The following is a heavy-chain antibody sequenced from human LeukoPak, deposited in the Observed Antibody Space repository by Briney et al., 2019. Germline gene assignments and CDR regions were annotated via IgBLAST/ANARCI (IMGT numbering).Heavy chain of an antibody. V-gene: IGHV4-59*12. J-gene: IGHJ4*02. CDR2: IYYSGST. CDR3: ARVGRYSYGHFDY. D-gene: IGHD5-18*01. Sequence: PSETLSLTCTVSGGSISSYYWSWIRQPPGKGLEWIGYIYYSGSTNYNPSLKSRVTISVDTSKNQFSLKLSSVTAADTAVYYCARVGRYSYGHFDYWGQGTLVTVSS. CDR1: GGSISSYY.